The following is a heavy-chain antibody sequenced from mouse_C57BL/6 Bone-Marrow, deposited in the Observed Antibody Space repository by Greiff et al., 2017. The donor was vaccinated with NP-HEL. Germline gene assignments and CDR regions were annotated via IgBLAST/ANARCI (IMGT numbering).Heavy chain of an antibody. J-gene: IGHJ2*01. CDR2: IDPANGNT. Sequence: VQLQQSVAELVRPGASVKLSCTASGFNIKNTYMHWVKQRPEQGLEWIGRIDPANGNTKYAPKFQGKATITADTSSNTAYLQLRSLTSEDTAIYYCARITTVVARGGYFDYWGQGTTLTVSS. D-gene: IGHD1-1*01. CDR1: GFNIKNTY. CDR3: ARITTVVARGGYFDY. V-gene: IGHV14-3*01.